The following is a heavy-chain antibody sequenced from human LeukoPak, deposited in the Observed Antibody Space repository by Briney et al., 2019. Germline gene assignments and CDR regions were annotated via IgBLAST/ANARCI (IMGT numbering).Heavy chain of an antibody. D-gene: IGHD3-9*01. J-gene: IGHJ2*01. V-gene: IGHV4-59*12. CDR1: GGSISSSY. Sequence: SETLSLTCTVSGGSISSSYWSWIRQPPGKGLEWIGYIYYSGSTDYNPSLKSRVTISVDTSKNQFSLKLSSVTAADTAVSYCARENFGYFDLWGRGTLVTVSS. CDR3: ARENFGYFDL. CDR2: IYYSGST.